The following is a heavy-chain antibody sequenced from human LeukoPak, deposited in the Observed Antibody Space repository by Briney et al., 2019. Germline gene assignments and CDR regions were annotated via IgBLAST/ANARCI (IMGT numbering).Heavy chain of an antibody. CDR2: ISWNSGSI. J-gene: IGHJ3*02. D-gene: IGHD3-22*01. CDR3: AKGISSGYPDALDI. CDR1: GFTFDDYA. Sequence: PGRSLRLSCAASGFTFDDYAMHWVRQAPGKGLEWVSGISWNSGSIGYADSVKGRFTISRDNAKNSLYLQMNSLRAEDMALYYCAKGISSGYPDALDIWGQGTMVTVSS. V-gene: IGHV3-9*03.